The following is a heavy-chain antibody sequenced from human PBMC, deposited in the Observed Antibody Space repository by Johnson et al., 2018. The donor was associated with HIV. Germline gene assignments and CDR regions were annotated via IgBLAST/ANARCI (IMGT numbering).Heavy chain of an antibody. CDR3: AKAGDWSDAFDS. V-gene: IGHV3-23*04. CDR2: ISGSGGST. CDR1: GFTFSDYY. Sequence: VQLVESGGGLVKPGGSLRLSCAASGFTFSDYYMSWIRQAPGKGLEWVSAISGSGGSTYYADSVKGRFTISRDNSKNTLYLQMNSLRAEDTAVYYCAKAGDWSDAFDSWGQGTMVTVSS. D-gene: IGHD3/OR15-3a*01. J-gene: IGHJ3*02.